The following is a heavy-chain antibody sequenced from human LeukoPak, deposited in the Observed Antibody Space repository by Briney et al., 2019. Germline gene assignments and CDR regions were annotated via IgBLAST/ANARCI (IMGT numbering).Heavy chain of an antibody. D-gene: IGHD5-24*01. CDR2: ISPTGGST. J-gene: IGHJ5*02. V-gene: IGHV1-46*01. CDR3: ARDNSVRDEAWWFYP. CDR1: GHTFTNNW. Sequence: GASVKVSCKAFGHTFTNNWMHWVRQAPGQGPEWMGLISPTGGSTAYAQKFQGRVTLTRDMSTSTDYLELSSLRSEDTAVYYCARDNSVRDEAWWFYPWGQGTLVTVSS.